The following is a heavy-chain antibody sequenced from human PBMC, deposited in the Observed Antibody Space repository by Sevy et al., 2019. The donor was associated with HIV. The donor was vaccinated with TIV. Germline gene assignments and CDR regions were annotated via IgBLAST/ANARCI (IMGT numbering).Heavy chain of an antibody. V-gene: IGHV3-23*01. CDR1: GFTFSNYA. Sequence: GGSLRLSCAASGFTFSNYAMSWVRQAPGKGLEWVLAIGHSGSDTFYADSVKGGCTISRDNSKNTLYLQMNSLRGEDTAVYYCAKDITTIVGDDFDIWGQGTMVTVSS. CDR2: IGHSGSDT. J-gene: IGHJ3*02. CDR3: AKDITTIVGDDFDI. D-gene: IGHD3-22*01.